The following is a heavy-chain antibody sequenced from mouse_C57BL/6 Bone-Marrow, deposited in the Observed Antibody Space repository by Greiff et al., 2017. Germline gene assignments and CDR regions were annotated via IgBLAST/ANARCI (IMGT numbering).Heavy chain of an antibody. CDR2: IDPSDSYT. CDR1: GYTFTSYW. J-gene: IGHJ3*01. CDR3: AREDYAWFAY. Sequence: VQLQQPGAELVMPGASVKLSCKASGYTFTSYWMHWVKQRPGQGLEWIGEIDPSDSYTNSNQKFKGKSTLTVDKSSSTAYMQLSSLTSEDSAVYDCAREDYAWFAYWGKGTLVTVSA. D-gene: IGHD2-4*01. V-gene: IGHV1-69*01.